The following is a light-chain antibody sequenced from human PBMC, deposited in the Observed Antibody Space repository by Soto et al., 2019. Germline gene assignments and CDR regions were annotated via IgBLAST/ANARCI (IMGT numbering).Light chain of an antibody. V-gene: IGKV3-15*01. Sequence: EIVLTQSPGTLSVSPGERANLSCRASQSVSTNLAWFQQKPGQAPRLLIYGASTRATGIPARFSGSGSGTEFTLTINSLQSEDLAGYYCQQSNSWPYTFGQGTKLEV. J-gene: IGKJ2*01. CDR2: GAS. CDR1: QSVSTN. CDR3: QQSNSWPYT.